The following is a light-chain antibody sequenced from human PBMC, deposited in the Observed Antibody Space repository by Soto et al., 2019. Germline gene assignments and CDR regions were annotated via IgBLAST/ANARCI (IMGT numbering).Light chain of an antibody. J-gene: IGKJ2*01. CDR1: QSLLDSNDGNTY. CDR3: LQGPQSPYT. Sequence: DIVLTQTPLFLPVTPGEPASISCRSSQSLLDSNDGNTYLDWYLQKPGQSPQLLLYTLSSLASGAPRRFSGMGPGTDVTPKISTVEPEDVGVYFCLQGPQSPYTLGQGTML. CDR2: TLS. V-gene: IGKV2-40*01.